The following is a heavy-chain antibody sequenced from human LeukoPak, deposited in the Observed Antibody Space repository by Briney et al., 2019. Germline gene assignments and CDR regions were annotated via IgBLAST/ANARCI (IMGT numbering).Heavy chain of an antibody. CDR3: AKDSKVGYSYGTFYY. J-gene: IGHJ4*02. CDR1: GFTFSSYW. Sequence: GGSLRLSCAASGFTFSSYWMSWVRQAPGKGLEWVANIKQDGSEKYYVDSVKGRFTISRDNSKNTLYLQMNSLRAEDTAVYYCAKDSKVGYSYGTFYYWGQGTLVTVSS. D-gene: IGHD5-18*01. CDR2: IKQDGSEK. V-gene: IGHV3-7*03.